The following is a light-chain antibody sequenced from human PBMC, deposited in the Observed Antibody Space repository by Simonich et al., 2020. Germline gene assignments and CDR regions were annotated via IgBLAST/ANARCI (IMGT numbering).Light chain of an antibody. Sequence: QSVLTQPPSASGTPGQRVTISCSGSSSNIGSNYVYWYQQLPGKAPKLLIYRNNQRPPGVPDRFSGSKSGTSAPLAISGLRSEDEADYYCQSYDSSLSGAVFGGGTQLTVL. J-gene: IGLJ7*01. V-gene: IGLV1-47*01. CDR3: QSYDSSLSGAV. CDR1: SSNIGSNY. CDR2: RNN.